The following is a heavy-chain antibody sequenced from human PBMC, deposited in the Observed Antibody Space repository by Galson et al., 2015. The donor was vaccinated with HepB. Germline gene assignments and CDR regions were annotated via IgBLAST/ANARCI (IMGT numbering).Heavy chain of an antibody. CDR1: GFTVSSNY. Sequence: SLRLSCAASGFTVSSNYMSWVRQAPGKGLEWVSVIYSGGSTYYADSVKGRFTISRDNSKNTLYLQMNSLRAEDTAVYYCAREYYGILTGSNYFDYWGQGTLVTVSS. J-gene: IGHJ4*02. CDR3: AREYYGILTGSNYFDY. D-gene: IGHD3-9*01. V-gene: IGHV3-66*01. CDR2: IYSGGST.